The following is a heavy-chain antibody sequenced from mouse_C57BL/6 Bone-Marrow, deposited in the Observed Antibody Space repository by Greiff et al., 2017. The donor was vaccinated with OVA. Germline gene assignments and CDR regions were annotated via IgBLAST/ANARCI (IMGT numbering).Heavy chain of an antibody. CDR2: IDPSDSYT. J-gene: IGHJ2*01. V-gene: IGHV1-69*01. D-gene: IGHD1-1*01. Sequence: VQLQQPGAELVMPGASVKLSCKASGYTFTSYWMHWVKQRPGQGLEWIGEIDPSDSYTNYNQKFKGKSTLTVDKSSSTAYMQLSSLTSEDSAVYYCARSDYYYGHLDYWGQGTTLTVSS. CDR3: ARSDYYYGHLDY. CDR1: GYTFTSYW.